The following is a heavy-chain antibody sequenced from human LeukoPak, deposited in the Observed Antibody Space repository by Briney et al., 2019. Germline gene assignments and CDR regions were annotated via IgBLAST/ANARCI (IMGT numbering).Heavy chain of an antibody. CDR2: INPKTGGT. V-gene: IGHV1-2*02. D-gene: IGHD6-19*01. J-gene: IGHJ4*02. CDR1: GYTFTGYY. CDR3: ARDSSGWYRGSSNFDS. Sequence: ASVKVSCKASGYTFTGYYMHWVRQAPGQGLEWMGWINPKTGGTNYAQKFQGRVTVTRDTSISTAYLELGRLTFDDTAIYYCARDSSGWYRGSSNFDSWGQGTLVTVSS.